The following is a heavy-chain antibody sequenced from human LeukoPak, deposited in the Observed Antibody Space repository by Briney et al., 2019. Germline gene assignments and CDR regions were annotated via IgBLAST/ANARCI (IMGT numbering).Heavy chain of an antibody. J-gene: IGHJ1*01. D-gene: IGHD5-24*01. CDR2: IYHSGNT. V-gene: IGHV4-38-2*02. CDR3: ARGMGDGYRVLYFQH. CDR1: GYSISSGYY. Sequence: SETLSLTCTVSGYSISSGYYWGWIRQPPGKGLEWIGSIYHSGNTYYNPSLKSRVTISVDTSKNQFSLKLSSVTAADTAVYYCARGMGDGYRVLYFQHWGQGTLVTVSS.